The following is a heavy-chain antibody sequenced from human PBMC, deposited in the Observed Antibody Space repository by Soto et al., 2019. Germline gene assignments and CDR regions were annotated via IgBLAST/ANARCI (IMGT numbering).Heavy chain of an antibody. D-gene: IGHD1-26*01. J-gene: IGHJ4*02. CDR3: AKAWDYSDPPFDY. CDR2: VSGSGDTT. Sequence: EVQLLESGGGLVQAGGSLRLSCAASGFTITDFPMSWVRQAPGKGLEWVSLVSGSGDTTSYADSVKGRFTISRDSSKNTLNLQMNSLSDEDTAVYYCAKAWDYSDPPFDYWGQGTLVTVSS. CDR1: GFTITDFP. V-gene: IGHV3-23*01.